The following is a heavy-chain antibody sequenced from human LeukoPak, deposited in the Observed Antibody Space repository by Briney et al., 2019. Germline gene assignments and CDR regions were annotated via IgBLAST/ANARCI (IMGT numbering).Heavy chain of an antibody. CDR1: GYTFTGYY. Sequence: ASVKVSCKASGYTFTGYYMHWVRQAPGQGLEWMGWINPNSDGTNYAQKFQGRVTMTRDTSISTAYMELSRLRSDDTAVYYCARVGAPKSDAFDIWGQGTMVTVSS. J-gene: IGHJ3*02. CDR3: ARVGAPKSDAFDI. D-gene: IGHD1-26*01. V-gene: IGHV1-2*02. CDR2: INPNSDGT.